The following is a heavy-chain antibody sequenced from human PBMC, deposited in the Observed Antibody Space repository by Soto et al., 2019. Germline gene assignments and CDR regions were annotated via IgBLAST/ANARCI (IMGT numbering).Heavy chain of an antibody. V-gene: IGHV4-34*01. Sequence: SETLSLTCAVYGGSFSGYYWSWIRQPPGKGLEWIGEINHSGSTNYNPSLKSRVTISVDTSKNQFSLKLSSVTAADTAVYYCARAHDYDRGHDAFDIWGQGTMVTVSS. CDR2: INHSGST. CDR3: ARAHDYDRGHDAFDI. J-gene: IGHJ3*02. CDR1: GGSFSGYY. D-gene: IGHD4-17*01.